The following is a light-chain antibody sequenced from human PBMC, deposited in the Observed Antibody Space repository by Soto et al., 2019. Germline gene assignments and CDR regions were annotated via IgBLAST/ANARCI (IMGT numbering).Light chain of an antibody. V-gene: IGLV2-14*03. CDR1: SSDVGGYNY. CDR3: SSYTISSVV. CDR2: DVS. J-gene: IGLJ2*01. Sequence: SALTQPASVSGSPGQSITISCTGASSDVGGYNYVSWYQQHPGKAPKLMIYDVSNRPSGVSNRFSGSKSGNTASLTISGLQGEDEADYYCSSYTISSVVFGGGTKLTVL.